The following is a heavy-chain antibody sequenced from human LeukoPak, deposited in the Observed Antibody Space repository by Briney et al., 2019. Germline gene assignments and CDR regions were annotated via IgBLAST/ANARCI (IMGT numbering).Heavy chain of an antibody. V-gene: IGHV3-30-3*01. Sequence: PGGSLRLSCGASGFTFSTYWMSWVRQAPGKGLEWVAVISYDGSNKYYADSVKGRFTISRDNSKNTLYLQMNSLRAEDTAVYYCARDPDTAMVIHAFDIWGQGTMVTVSS. D-gene: IGHD5-18*01. CDR3: ARDPDTAMVIHAFDI. J-gene: IGHJ3*02. CDR1: GFTFSTYW. CDR2: ISYDGSNK.